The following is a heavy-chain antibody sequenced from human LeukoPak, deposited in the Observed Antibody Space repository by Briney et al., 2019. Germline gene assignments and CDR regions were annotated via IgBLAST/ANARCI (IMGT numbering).Heavy chain of an antibody. CDR1: GFTFSSYS. CDR2: ITASGTAM. V-gene: IGHV3-48*01. Sequence: GGSLRLSCAASGFTFSSYSMNWVRRAPGKGLEWVSHITASGTAMFYADSVKGRFTISRDNAKNSLYLQMNSLRAEDTAVYYCARGSTYYGSRGQVPFDYWGQGTLVTVSS. CDR3: ARGSTYYGSRGQVPFDY. J-gene: IGHJ4*02. D-gene: IGHD3-22*01.